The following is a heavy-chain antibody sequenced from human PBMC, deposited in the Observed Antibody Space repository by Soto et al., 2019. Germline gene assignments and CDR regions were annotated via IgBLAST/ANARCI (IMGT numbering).Heavy chain of an antibody. D-gene: IGHD1-1*01. J-gene: IGHJ4*02. Sequence: GGSLRLSCAASGFTFSSYSMNWVRQAPGKGLEWVSYISSSSSTIYYADSVKGRFTISRDNAKNSLYLQMNSLRAEDTAVYYCARPVVELDSYYLDYWGQGTLVTVPP. CDR2: ISSSSSTI. V-gene: IGHV3-48*01. CDR1: GFTFSSYS. CDR3: ARPVVELDSYYLDY.